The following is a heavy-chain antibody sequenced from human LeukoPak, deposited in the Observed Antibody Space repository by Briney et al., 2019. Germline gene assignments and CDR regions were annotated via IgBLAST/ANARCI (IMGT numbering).Heavy chain of an antibody. CDR3: ARVGGVAGTSYSFDY. D-gene: IGHD6-19*01. Sequence: SETLSLTCAVSGYSISSGYYGGWIRQPTGKGLERIGTIYHSGSTYYNPSLKSRVTISVNTSKNQFSLKLNSVTAADTAVYYCARVGGVAGTSYSFDYWGQGTLVTVSS. CDR2: IYHSGST. J-gene: IGHJ4*02. V-gene: IGHV4-38-2*01. CDR1: GYSISSGYY.